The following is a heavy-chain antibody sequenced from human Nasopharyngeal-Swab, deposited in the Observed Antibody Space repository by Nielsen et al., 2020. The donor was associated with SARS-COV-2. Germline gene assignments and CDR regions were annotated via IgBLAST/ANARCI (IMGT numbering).Heavy chain of an antibody. D-gene: IGHD3-3*01. CDR3: ARLFDFYYDFWHYMDV. V-gene: IGHV5-51*01. Sequence: GESLKISCKGSGYSFTSYWIGWVRQMPGKGLEWMGIIYPGDSDTRYSPSFQGQVTISADKSISTAYLQWSSLKASDTAMYYCARLFDFYYDFWHYMDVWGKGTTVTVSS. CDR2: IYPGDSDT. CDR1: GYSFTSYW. J-gene: IGHJ6*03.